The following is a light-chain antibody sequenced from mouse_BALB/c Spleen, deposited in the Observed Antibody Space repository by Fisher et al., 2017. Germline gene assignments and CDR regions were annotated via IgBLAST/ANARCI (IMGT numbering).Light chain of an antibody. J-gene: IGKJ4*01. CDR3: QQYHSYPPT. CDR1: SSVSY. Sequence: IVITQSPAIMSASLGEEITLTCSASSSVSYMHWYQQKSGTSPKLLIYSTSNLASGVPSRFSGSGSGTFYSLTISSMEAEDAATYYCQQYHSYPPTFGSGTKLEIK. V-gene: IGKV4-80*01. CDR2: STS.